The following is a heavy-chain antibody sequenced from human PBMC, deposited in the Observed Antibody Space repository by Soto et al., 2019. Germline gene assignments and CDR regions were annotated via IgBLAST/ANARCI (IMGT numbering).Heavy chain of an antibody. CDR1: GFTFSSYW. V-gene: IGHV3-74*01. Sequence: GGSLRLSCTASGFTFSSYWMHWVRQAPGKGLVWVSRINSDGINTSHADSVKGRFTISRDNAKSTLYLQMNSLRAEDTAVYYCARAQYLADDVFDIWGRGTLVT. CDR2: INSDGINT. D-gene: IGHD2-2*01. J-gene: IGHJ3*02. CDR3: ARAQYLADDVFDI.